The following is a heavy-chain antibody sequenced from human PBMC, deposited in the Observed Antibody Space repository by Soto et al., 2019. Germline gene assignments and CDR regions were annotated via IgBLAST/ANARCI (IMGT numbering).Heavy chain of an antibody. CDR2: ISSSSIYI. V-gene: IGHV3-21*01. D-gene: IGHD6-13*01. J-gene: IGHJ4*02. Sequence: GGSLRLSCAASGFTFSSYSMNWVRQAPGKGLEWVSSISSSSIYIYYADSVKGRFTISRDNAKNSLYLQMNSLRAEDTAVYYCARAPYSSSSFIDYWGQGTLVTVSS. CDR1: GFTFSSYS. CDR3: ARAPYSSSSFIDY.